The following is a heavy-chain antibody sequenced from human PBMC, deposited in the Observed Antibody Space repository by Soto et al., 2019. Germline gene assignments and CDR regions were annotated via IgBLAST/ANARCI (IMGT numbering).Heavy chain of an antibody. V-gene: IGHV4-59*01. CDR2: IYYSGST. Sequence: SESLSLTCTVSGGSISSYYWGWIRQPPGKGLEWIGYIYYSGSTNYNPSLKSRVTISVDTSKNQFSLKLSSVTAADTAVYYCARGSYSSGWYFVFGYWGQGTLVTVSS. J-gene: IGHJ4*02. CDR3: ARGSYSSGWYFVFGY. D-gene: IGHD6-19*01. CDR1: GGSISSYY.